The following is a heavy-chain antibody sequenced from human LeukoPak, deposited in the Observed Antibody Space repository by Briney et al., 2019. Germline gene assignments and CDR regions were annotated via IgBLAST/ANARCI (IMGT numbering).Heavy chain of an antibody. Sequence: GGSLRLSCAASGFTFSSNWMSWVRQAPGKGLEWVANIKQDGSEKYYVDSVKGRFTISRDNAKNSLYLQMNSLRAEDTAVYYCARRYFDYWGQGTLVTVSS. J-gene: IGHJ4*02. CDR2: IKQDGSEK. V-gene: IGHV3-7*01. CDR3: ARRYFDY. CDR1: GFTFSSNW.